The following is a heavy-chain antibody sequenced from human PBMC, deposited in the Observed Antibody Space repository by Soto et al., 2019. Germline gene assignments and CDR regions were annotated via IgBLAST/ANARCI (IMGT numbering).Heavy chain of an antibody. V-gene: IGHV1-18*04. CDR2: ISAYKGNT. Sequence: QVQLVQSGAEVKKPGASVKVSCKASGYTFTSYGISWVRQAPGQGLEWMGWISAYKGNTNYAQKLQGRVTMTTDTSTSTAYMELRSLRSDATAVYYCASDSSSSWYWGKISYYYYYGMDVWGQGTTVTVSS. CDR3: ASDSSSSWYWGKISYYYYYGMDV. J-gene: IGHJ6*02. D-gene: IGHD6-13*01. CDR1: GYTFTSYG.